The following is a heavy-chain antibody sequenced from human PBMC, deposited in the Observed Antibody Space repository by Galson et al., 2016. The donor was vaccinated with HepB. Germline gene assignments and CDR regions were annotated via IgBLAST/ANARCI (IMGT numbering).Heavy chain of an antibody. J-gene: IGHJ5*02. D-gene: IGHD4-17*01. CDR2: IKRDGTET. V-gene: IGHV3-7*01. Sequence: SLRLSCAASGFTFNNHWMIWVRQAPGKGLEWVASIKRDGTETYYVDSVTGRFTISRDNAETTLYLQMNILRADDTAVYYCVSGPDYGDLPFFFDLWGPGALVTVSS. CDR1: GFTFNNHW. CDR3: VSGPDYGDLPFFFDL.